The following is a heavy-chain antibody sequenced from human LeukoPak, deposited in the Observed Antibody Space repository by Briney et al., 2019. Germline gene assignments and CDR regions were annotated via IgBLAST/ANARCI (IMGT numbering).Heavy chain of an antibody. Sequence: PGGALRLSCAAPGFPFSRYWMTRVRQAPGKGLEWVANIKEDGSENSYVESVKGRFTISRDNAKNSLYLQLNSLRAEDTAVYFCARQRYSDYWGQGTLVTVSS. CDR1: GFPFSRYW. D-gene: IGHD1-1*01. CDR2: IKEDGSEN. CDR3: ARQRYSDY. V-gene: IGHV3-7*01. J-gene: IGHJ4*02.